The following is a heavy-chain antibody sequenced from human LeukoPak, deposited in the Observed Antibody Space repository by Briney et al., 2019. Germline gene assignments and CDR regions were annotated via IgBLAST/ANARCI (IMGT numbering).Heavy chain of an antibody. J-gene: IGHJ4*02. CDR3: ARDVGMVPNFDY. CDR1: GFTFSNYA. V-gene: IGHV3-21*01. Sequence: GGSLRLSCATSGFTFSNYAMSWVRQAPGKGLEWVSSISSSSRYIYYADSVKGRFTISRDNAKNSLYLQMNSLRAEDTAVYYCARDVGMVPNFDYWGQGTLVTVSS. D-gene: IGHD4/OR15-4a*01. CDR2: ISSSSRYI.